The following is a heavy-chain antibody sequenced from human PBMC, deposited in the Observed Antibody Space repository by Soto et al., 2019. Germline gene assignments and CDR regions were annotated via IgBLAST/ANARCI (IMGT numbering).Heavy chain of an antibody. V-gene: IGHV2-70*11. CDR1: GFSLSTSEMC. CDR2: IDWDDDK. CDR3: ARDIIMVRGVNYYYYMDV. D-gene: IGHD3-10*01. Sequence: SGPTLVNPTQTLTLTCTFSGFSLSTSEMCVSWIRQPPGKALEWLARIDWDDDKYYSTSLKTRLTISKDTSKNQVVLTMTNMDPVDTATYYCARDIIMVRGVNYYYYMDVWGKGTTVTVSS. J-gene: IGHJ6*03.